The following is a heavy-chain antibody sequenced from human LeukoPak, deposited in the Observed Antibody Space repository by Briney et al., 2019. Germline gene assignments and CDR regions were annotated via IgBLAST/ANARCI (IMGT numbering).Heavy chain of an antibody. D-gene: IGHD4-17*01. Sequence: ASVKVSCKTSGYTFTSYHINWVRQATGQGLEWMGWMDPYSGDRGYAQKFQGRVSITSDTSIGTAYMELSSLRSDDTAVYFCARTTSLTASGYDYWGQGTLVTVSS. CDR3: ARTTSLTASGYDY. J-gene: IGHJ4*02. CDR2: MDPYSGDR. V-gene: IGHV1-8*03. CDR1: GYTFTSYH.